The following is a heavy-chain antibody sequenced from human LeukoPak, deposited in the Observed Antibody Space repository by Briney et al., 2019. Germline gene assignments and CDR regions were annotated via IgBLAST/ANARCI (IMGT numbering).Heavy chain of an antibody. J-gene: IGHJ5*02. D-gene: IGHD2-15*01. CDR1: GGSISRSDW. Sequence: SGTLSLTCAVSGGSISRSDWWSWVRQSPGKGLEWIGEIFHSGSTKYNPSLKSRVTISVDKSKNQFSLKLSSVTAADTAVYYCARRSLGNSGGPTGVFDPWGQGILVTVSS. CDR2: IFHSGST. V-gene: IGHV4-4*02. CDR3: ARRSLGNSGGPTGVFDP.